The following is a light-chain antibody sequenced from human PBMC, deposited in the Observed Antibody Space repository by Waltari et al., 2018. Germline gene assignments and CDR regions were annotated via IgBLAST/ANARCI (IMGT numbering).Light chain of an antibody. CDR3: SSYITSSTL. J-gene: IGLJ2*01. CDR1: SSDVGYNY. CDR2: DVS. Sequence: QSALTQPASVSGSPGQSITISCTGTSSDVGYNYVPWYQQFPGKAPKLLIYDVSHRPSGVSNRFSGSKSGNTASLTISGLQAEDEADYLCSSYITSSTLFGGGTKLTVL. V-gene: IGLV2-14*01.